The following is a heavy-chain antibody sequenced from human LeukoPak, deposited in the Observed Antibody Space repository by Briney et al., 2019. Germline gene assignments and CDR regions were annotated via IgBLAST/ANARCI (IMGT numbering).Heavy chain of an antibody. D-gene: IGHD2-15*01. J-gene: IGHJ4*02. CDR2: ISYDGSNI. CDR1: EFTFTNYA. CDR3: ARDLGPTYCILDY. V-gene: IGHV3-30-3*01. Sequence: GGSLRLSCAASEFTFTNYAFHWVRQAPGKGLEWVALISYDGSNIFYADSVKGRFTISRDDSKSTLSLQMNGLRAEDTAVYYCARDLGPTYCILDYWGQGTPVTVSS.